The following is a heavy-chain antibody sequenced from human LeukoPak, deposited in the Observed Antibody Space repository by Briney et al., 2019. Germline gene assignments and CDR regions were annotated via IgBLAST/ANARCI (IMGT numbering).Heavy chain of an antibody. Sequence: SETLSLTCTVSGGSISTYYWSWIRQHPGKGLEWIGYIYYSGSTYYNPSLKSRVTISVDTSKNQFSLKLSSVTAADTAVYYCARASFDSSGYYYPDYWGQGTLVTVSS. CDR1: GGSISTYY. J-gene: IGHJ4*02. CDR3: ARASFDSSGYYYPDY. CDR2: IYYSGST. D-gene: IGHD3-22*01. V-gene: IGHV4-59*06.